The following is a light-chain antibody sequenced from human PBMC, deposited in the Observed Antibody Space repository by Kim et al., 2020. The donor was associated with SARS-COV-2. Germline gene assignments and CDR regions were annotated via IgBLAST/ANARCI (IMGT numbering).Light chain of an antibody. CDR1: QSVTSSY. Sequence: EIGLTQSPGTLSLSPGERATLSCRASQSVTSSYLAWYQQKPGQAPRLLVYGTSSRATGIPDRFSGSGSGTDLTLTISRLEPEDFAVYYCQHYGSSLFTFGPGTKVDIK. V-gene: IGKV3-20*01. CDR3: QHYGSSLFT. CDR2: GTS. J-gene: IGKJ3*01.